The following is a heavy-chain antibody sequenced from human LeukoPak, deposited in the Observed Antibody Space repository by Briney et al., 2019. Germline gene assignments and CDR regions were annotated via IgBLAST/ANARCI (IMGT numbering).Heavy chain of an antibody. CDR1: GGTFSSYA. D-gene: IGHD6-13*01. V-gene: IGHV1-69*05. J-gene: IGHJ5*02. CDR3: ARAPSYSSSWYPNWFDP. Sequence: ASVKVSYKASGGTFSSYAISWVRQAPGQGLEWMGGIIPIFGTANYAQKFQGRVTITTDESTSTAYMELSSLRSEDTAVYYCARAPSYSSSWYPNWFDPWGQGTLVTVSS. CDR2: IIPIFGTA.